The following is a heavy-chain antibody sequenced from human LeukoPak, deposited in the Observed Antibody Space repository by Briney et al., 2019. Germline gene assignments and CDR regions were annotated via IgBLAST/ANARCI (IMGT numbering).Heavy chain of an antibody. J-gene: IGHJ4*02. CDR1: GFTLSSYA. Sequence: PGGSLRLSCAASGFTLSSYAMSWVRQAPGKGLEWVSSITSSSNYIYYADSVKGRFTISRDNAENSLYLQMDSLRAEDTAVYYCARSYGSGSYYYDYWGQGTLVTVSS. CDR2: ITSSSNYI. D-gene: IGHD3-10*01. V-gene: IGHV3-21*01. CDR3: ARSYGSGSYYYDY.